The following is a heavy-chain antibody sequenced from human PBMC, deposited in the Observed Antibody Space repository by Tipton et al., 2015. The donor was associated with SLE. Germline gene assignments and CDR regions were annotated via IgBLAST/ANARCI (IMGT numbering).Heavy chain of an antibody. CDR3: AREVRAFDLPSPFDL. J-gene: IGHJ2*01. V-gene: IGHV4-39*07. CDR1: GGSITSNTYY. D-gene: IGHD3-3*01. CDR2: IYYSGRT. Sequence: GLVKPSETLSLTCTVSGGSITSNTYYWGWIRQSPGKGLEWMATIYYSGRTYNNPSLKSRLTISVDTSINQFSLKLSSVTAADTAVYYCAREVRAFDLPSPFDLWGRGTLVTVSS.